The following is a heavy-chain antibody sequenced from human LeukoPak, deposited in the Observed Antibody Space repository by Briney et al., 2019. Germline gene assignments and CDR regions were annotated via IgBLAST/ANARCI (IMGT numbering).Heavy chain of an antibody. J-gene: IGHJ4*02. CDR1: GYTFTRYY. CDR2: INPSGGST. V-gene: IGHV1-46*01. Sequence: GASVTVSCKASGYTFTRYYIHWVRQAPGQGLEWMGLINPSGGSTNYAQRFQGRVTMTRDTSTSTVYMELSSLRSEDAAVYYCARGSESPSSDGWVVTATALDSWGQGTLVTVSS. CDR3: ARGSESPSSDGWVVTATALDS. D-gene: IGHD2-15*01.